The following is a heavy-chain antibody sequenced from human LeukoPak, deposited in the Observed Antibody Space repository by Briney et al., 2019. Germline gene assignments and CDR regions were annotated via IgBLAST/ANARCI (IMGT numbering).Heavy chain of an antibody. D-gene: IGHD3-10*01. V-gene: IGHV4-30-2*01. CDR2: IYHSGSA. J-gene: IGHJ5*02. CDR3: ARERITMVRGVIRNNWFDP. Sequence: SQTLSLTCAVSGGSISSGGYSWSRIRQPPGKGLEWIGYIYHSGSAYYNPSLKSRVTISVDRSKNQFSLKLSSVTAADTAVYYCARERITMVRGVIRNNWFDPWAREPWSPSPQ. CDR1: GGSISSGGYS.